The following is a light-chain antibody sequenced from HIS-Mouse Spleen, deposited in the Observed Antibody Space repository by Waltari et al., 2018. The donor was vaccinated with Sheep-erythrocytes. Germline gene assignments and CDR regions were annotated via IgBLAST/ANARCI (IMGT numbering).Light chain of an antibody. CDR1: SSSVGSYNL. CDR3: SSYAGSNNWV. J-gene: IGLJ3*02. V-gene: IGLV2-8*01. CDR2: AVS. Sequence: QSALTQPASVSGSPGQSIPISCTGTSSSVGSYNLVSWYPQHPGKAPKPMFCAVSKRPSGVPDRFSGSKSGNTASLTVSGLQAEDEADYYCSSYAGSNNWVFGGGTKLTVL.